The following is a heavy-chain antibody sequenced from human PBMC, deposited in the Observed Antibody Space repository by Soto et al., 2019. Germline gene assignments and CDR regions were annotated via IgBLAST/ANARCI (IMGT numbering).Heavy chain of an antibody. CDR1: GYSFTSYW. D-gene: IGHD2-21*02. CDR3: ARQIVYCGGDCYSGDFDY. V-gene: IGHV5-51*01. J-gene: IGHJ4*02. CDR2: IYPGDSDT. Sequence: GESLKISCKGSGYSFTSYWIGWVRQMPGKGLEWMGIIYPGDSDTRYSPSFQGQVTISADKSISTAYLQWSSLKASDTAMYYCARQIVYCGGDCYSGDFDYWGQGTLVTISS.